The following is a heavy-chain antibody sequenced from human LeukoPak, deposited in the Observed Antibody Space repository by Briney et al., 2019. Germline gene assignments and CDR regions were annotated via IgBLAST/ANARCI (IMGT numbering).Heavy chain of an antibody. CDR1: GYPFTSHY. CDR3: ARDPSYSASWDNWFDP. CDR2: INPSGGTT. V-gene: IGHV1-46*01. J-gene: IGHJ5*02. Sequence: GASVRVSCKASGYPFTSHYMHWVRQAPGQGLEWMGAINPSGGTTNYAQKFQGRVTMTRDTSTSTVYMEVSSLRSEDTAVYYCARDPSYSASWDNWFDPWGQETLVTVSS. D-gene: IGHD2-2*01.